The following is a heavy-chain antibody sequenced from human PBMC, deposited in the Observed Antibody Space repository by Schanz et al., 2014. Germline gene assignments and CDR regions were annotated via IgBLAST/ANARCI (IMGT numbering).Heavy chain of an antibody. V-gene: IGHV3-23*04. D-gene: IGHD7-27*01. CDR1: GITFSDYA. Sequence: EVQLVESGGGLVQPGGSLRLSCAASGITFSDYAMSWVRQAPGKGLEWVSTIASGGSHTFYADSVTGRFTISRDNAKNSLYLEMTSLRGEDTAVYYCARENLNWEAFDIWGQGTVVTVSS. J-gene: IGHJ3*02. CDR3: ARENLNWEAFDI. CDR2: IASGGSHT.